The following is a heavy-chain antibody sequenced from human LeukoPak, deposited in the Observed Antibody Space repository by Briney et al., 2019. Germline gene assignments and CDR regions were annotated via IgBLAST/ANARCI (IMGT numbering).Heavy chain of an antibody. J-gene: IGHJ4*02. D-gene: IGHD5-12*01. V-gene: IGHV3-23*01. CDR2: VSGSGGST. CDR1: GFTFSSYA. Sequence: GGSLRLSCAASGFTFSSYAMSWVRQAPGKGLEWFSGVSGSGGSTYYADSVKGRFTISRDNSKNTLYLQMNSLRAEDTAVYYCAKDLDIVATITGNWGQGTLVTVSS. CDR3: AKDLDIVATITGN.